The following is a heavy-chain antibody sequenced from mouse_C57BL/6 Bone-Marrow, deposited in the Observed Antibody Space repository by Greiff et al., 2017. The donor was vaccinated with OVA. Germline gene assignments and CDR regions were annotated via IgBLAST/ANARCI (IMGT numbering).Heavy chain of an antibody. J-gene: IGHJ1*03. V-gene: IGHV14-3*01. D-gene: IGHD1-1*01. Sequence: VQLKQSVAELVRPGASVKLSCTASGFNIKNTYMHWVKQRPEQGLEWIGRIDPANGNTKYAPKFQGKATITADTSSNTAYLQLSSLTSEDTAIYYCALYYYGSSLHWYFDVWGTGTTVTVSS. CDR1: GFNIKNTY. CDR2: IDPANGNT. CDR3: ALYYYGSSLHWYFDV.